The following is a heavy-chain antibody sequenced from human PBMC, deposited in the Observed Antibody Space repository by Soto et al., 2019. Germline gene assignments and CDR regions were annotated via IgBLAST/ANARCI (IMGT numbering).Heavy chain of an antibody. CDR2: IIPILDVA. J-gene: IGHJ6*02. D-gene: IGHD3-10*01. CDR1: GGDFLSYT. Sequence: QLVQSGAVVKKPGSSVKVSCKASGGDFLSYTISWVRQAPGQGPEWMGTIIPILDVAKNAQKFQGRVAITADKATSTVYMELRSLRSDDTAVYYCAQMWFGELWHGMDVWGQGTTITVSS. V-gene: IGHV1-69*02. CDR3: AQMWFGELWHGMDV.